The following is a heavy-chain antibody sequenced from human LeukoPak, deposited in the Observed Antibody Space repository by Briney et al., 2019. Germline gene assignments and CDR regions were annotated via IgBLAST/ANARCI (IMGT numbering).Heavy chain of an antibody. J-gene: IGHJ4*02. CDR2: INWNGGST. CDR1: GFTFDGYA. CDR3: ARMRYSSGWYPDY. Sequence: GGSLRLSCAASGFTFDGYAMSWVRQAPGKGLEWVSGINWNGGSTDYADSVKGRFTISRDNAKNSLYLQMNSPRAEDTALYYCARMRYSSGWYPDYWGQGTLVTVSS. D-gene: IGHD6-19*01. V-gene: IGHV3-20*04.